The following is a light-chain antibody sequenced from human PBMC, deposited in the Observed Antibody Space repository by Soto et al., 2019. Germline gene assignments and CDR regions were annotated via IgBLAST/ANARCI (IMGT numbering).Light chain of an antibody. V-gene: IGKV3-11*01. Sequence: EVVLTQSPGTLSFSPGERATLSCRARQSVGSNLAWYQQKPGQAPRLLIYDASNRAPGIPDRFSGSGSGTGFTLTISSLEPEDFAVYCCQQRSHGLTFGGGTKVDIK. CDR2: DAS. CDR1: QSVGSN. CDR3: QQRSHGLT. J-gene: IGKJ4*01.